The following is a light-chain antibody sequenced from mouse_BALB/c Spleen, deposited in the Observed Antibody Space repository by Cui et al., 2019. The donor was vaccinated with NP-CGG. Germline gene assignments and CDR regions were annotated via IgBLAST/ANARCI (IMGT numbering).Light chain of an antibody. CDR3: ALWYSNHWV. Sequence: QAVVTQQSAPTTHPGETVTLTCRSSTGAVTTSNYTNWVQEKPDHLFTGLIGGTNNRAPGVPARFSGSLIGDKAALTITGAQTEDEAIYFCALWYSNHWVFGGGTKLTVL. J-gene: IGLJ1*01. V-gene: IGLV1*01. CDR1: TGAVTTSNY. CDR2: GTN.